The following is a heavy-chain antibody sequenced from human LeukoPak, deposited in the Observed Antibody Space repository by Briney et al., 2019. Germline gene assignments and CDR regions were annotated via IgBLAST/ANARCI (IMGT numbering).Heavy chain of an antibody. CDR2: IYPGDSDT. CDR1: GHSFTSYW. CDR3: ARTPYCSSTSCYRFDP. V-gene: IGHV5-51*01. D-gene: IGHD2-2*02. Sequence: GESLKISCKVSGHSFTSYWIGWVRQMPGKGLEWMGIIYPGDSDTRYSPSFQGQVTISADKSISTAYLQWSSLKASDTAMYYCARTPYCSSTSCYRFDPWGQGTLVTVSS. J-gene: IGHJ5*02.